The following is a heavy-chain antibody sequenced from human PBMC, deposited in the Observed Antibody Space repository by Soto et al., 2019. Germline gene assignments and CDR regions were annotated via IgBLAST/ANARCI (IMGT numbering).Heavy chain of an antibody. V-gene: IGHV3-11*01. Sequence: GGSLRLSCAASGFTFSDYYMNWIRQAPGKGLEWVSYISSSDSTIYYADSVKGRFTISRDNAKNSLYLQLNSLRAEDTAVYYCARNEYSSSSIDYWGQGTLVTVSS. J-gene: IGHJ4*02. CDR3: ARNEYSSSSIDY. D-gene: IGHD6-6*01. CDR1: GFTFSDYY. CDR2: ISSSDSTI.